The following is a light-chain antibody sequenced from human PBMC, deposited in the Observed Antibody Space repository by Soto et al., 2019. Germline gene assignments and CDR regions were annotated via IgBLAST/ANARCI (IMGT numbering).Light chain of an antibody. Sequence: EIVMTQSPATLSVSPGERATLSCSASQSISSKLAWYQQKPGQAPRLLIYGASTRATGIPARFSGTGSGTEFTLTITRLQSEDFAVYYCQEYNNWHPITFGGGTKVEIK. CDR1: QSISSK. CDR3: QEYNNWHPIT. J-gene: IGKJ4*01. CDR2: GAS. V-gene: IGKV3-15*01.